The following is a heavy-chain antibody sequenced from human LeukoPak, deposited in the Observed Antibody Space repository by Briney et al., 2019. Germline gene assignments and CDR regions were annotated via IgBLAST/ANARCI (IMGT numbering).Heavy chain of an antibody. J-gene: IGHJ4*02. V-gene: IGHV4-34*01. Sequence: SETLSLTCAVYGGSFSGYYWSWIRQPPGKGLEWIGEINHSGSTNYNPSLKSRVTISVDTSKNQFSLKLSSVTAAGTAVYYCARGVIQLERLIDYWGQGTLVTVSS. CDR1: GGSFSGYY. CDR3: ARGVIQLERLIDY. CDR2: INHSGST. D-gene: IGHD1-1*01.